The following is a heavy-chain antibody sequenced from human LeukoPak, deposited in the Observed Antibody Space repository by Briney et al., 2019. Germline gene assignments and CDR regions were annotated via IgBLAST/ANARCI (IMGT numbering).Heavy chain of an antibody. CDR3: ARRAYDILTGYYGSDY. Sequence: GASVKVSCKASGYTFTSYGISWVRQAPGQGLEWMGWISAYNGNTNYAQKLQGRVTMTTDTSTSTAYMELRSLRSDDTAVYYCARRAYDILTGYYGSDYWGQGTLVTVSS. CDR2: ISAYNGNT. J-gene: IGHJ4*02. D-gene: IGHD3-9*01. V-gene: IGHV1-18*01. CDR1: GYTFTSYG.